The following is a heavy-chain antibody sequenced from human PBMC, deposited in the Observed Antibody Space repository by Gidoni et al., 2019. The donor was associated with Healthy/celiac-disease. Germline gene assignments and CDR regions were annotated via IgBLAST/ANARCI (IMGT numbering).Heavy chain of an antibody. V-gene: IGHV5-51*01. D-gene: IGHD3-3*01. CDR2: IYPGDSDT. J-gene: IGHJ4*02. CDR3: ARLMSWGSDFWFRFDY. CDR1: GYSFTSYW. Sequence: EVQLVQSGAEVKKPGESLKISCKGSGYSFTSYWIGWVRQMPGKGLEWMGIIYPGDSDTRYSPAFQGQVTISADKSISTAYLQWSSLKASDTAMYYCARLMSWGSDFWFRFDYWGQGTLVTVSS.